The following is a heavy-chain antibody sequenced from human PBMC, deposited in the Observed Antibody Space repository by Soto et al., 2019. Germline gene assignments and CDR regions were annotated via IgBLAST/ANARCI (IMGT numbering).Heavy chain of an antibody. CDR3: ARARRLENWFDP. V-gene: IGHV4-4*07. Sequence: PSETLSLTCTVSGGSLFGDYCTWIRQPAGWGLEWIWRINSDGNTYYSPSLKSRVTMSVDPSRKHFSLNLTSVTAADTASYFCARARRLENWFDPGGPGIQVPVSS. J-gene: IGHJ5*02. CDR1: GGSLFGDY. D-gene: IGHD5-12*01. CDR2: INSDGNT.